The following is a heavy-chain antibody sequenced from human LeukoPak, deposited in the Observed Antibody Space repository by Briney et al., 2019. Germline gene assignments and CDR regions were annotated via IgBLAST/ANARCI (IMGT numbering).Heavy chain of an antibody. CDR3: ARDLDSGSSHFDY. CDR2: ISSSGSTI. CDR1: GFTFSDYY. J-gene: IGHJ4*02. D-gene: IGHD1-26*01. V-gene: IGHV3-11*04. Sequence: GGSLRLSCAASGFTFSDYYMSWIRQAPGKGLEWVSYISSSGSTIYYADSVKGRFTISRDNSKNTLYLQMNSLRAEDTAVYYCARDLDSGSSHFDYWGQGTLVTVSS.